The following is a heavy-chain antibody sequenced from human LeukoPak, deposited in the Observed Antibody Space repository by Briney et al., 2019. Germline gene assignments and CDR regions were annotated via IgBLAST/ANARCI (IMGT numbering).Heavy chain of an antibody. Sequence: PGGSLRLSCAASGFTFSDYYMSWIRQAPGKGLEWVSYISSSGSTIYYADSVKGRFTISRDNAKNSLYLQMNSLRAEDTAVYYCARDDIVVVPAAIPGWRYWGQGTLVTVSS. D-gene: IGHD2-2*02. V-gene: IGHV3-11*01. CDR1: GFTFSDYY. CDR2: ISSSGSTI. CDR3: ARDDIVVVPAAIPGWRY. J-gene: IGHJ4*02.